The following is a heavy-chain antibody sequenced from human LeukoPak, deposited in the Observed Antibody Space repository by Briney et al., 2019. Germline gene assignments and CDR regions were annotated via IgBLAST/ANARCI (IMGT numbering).Heavy chain of an antibody. CDR2: ICGSGGST. V-gene: IGHV3-23*01. Sequence: GGSLRLSCAASGFTFSSYALSWVRQAPGKGLEWVSGICGSGGSTYYADSVKGRFTISRDNSKNTLYLQMNSLRAEDTAVYYCAKDVTQWLAFYGMDVWGQGTTVTVSS. J-gene: IGHJ6*02. D-gene: IGHD6-19*01. CDR3: AKDVTQWLAFYGMDV. CDR1: GFTFSSYA.